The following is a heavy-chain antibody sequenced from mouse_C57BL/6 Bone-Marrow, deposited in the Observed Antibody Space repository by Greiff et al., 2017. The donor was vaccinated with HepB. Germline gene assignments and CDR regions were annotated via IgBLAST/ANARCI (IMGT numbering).Heavy chain of an antibody. V-gene: IGHV1-85*01. Sequence: VQLVESGPELVKPGASVKLSCKASGYTFTSYDINWVKQRPGQGLGWIGWIYPRDGSTKYNEKFKGKATLTVDTSSSTAYMELHSLTSEDSAVYFCARRGYYYGSSYFDYWGQGTTLTVSS. CDR3: ARRGYYYGSSYFDY. CDR1: GYTFTSYD. D-gene: IGHD1-1*01. CDR2: IYPRDGST. J-gene: IGHJ2*01.